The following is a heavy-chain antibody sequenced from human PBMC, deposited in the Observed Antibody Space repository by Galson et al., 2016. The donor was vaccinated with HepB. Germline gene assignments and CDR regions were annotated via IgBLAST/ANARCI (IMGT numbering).Heavy chain of an antibody. V-gene: IGHV3-23*01. Sequence: LRLSCAASGFSISIYSMNWVRQAPGKGLEWVATIGGRPDQQHYADSVEGRFAISRDNSRSTVSLQMTSLRAEDTAIYYCLKDAQHPIDYWGQGTLVTVSS. CDR3: LKDAQHPIDY. CDR1: GFSISIYS. CDR2: IGGRPDQQ. J-gene: IGHJ4*02.